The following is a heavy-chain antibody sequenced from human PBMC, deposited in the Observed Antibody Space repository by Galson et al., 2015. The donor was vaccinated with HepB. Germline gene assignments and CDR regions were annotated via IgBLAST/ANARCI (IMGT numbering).Heavy chain of an antibody. CDR2: TYYRSKWYN. CDR1: GDSVSSNSAA. Sequence: CAISGDSVSSNSAAWNWIRQSPSRGLEWLGRTYYRSKWYNDYAVSVKSRITINPDTSKNQFSLQLNSVTPEDTAVYYCAKGGVLVIRAAIDKRDSFDYWGQGTLVTVSS. V-gene: IGHV6-1*01. CDR3: AKGGVLVIRAAIDKRDSFDY. J-gene: IGHJ4*02. D-gene: IGHD2-2*01.